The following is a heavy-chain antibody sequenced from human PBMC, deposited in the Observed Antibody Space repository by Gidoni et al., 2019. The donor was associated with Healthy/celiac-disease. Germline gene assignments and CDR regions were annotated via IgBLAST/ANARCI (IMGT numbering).Heavy chain of an antibody. CDR1: GFTFSSYA. Sequence: QVQLVESGGGVVQPGRSLRLSCAASGFTFSSYAMHWVRQAPGKGLEWVAVISYDGSNKYYADSVKGRFTISRDNSKNTLYLQMNSLRAEDTAVYYCARGCIGVTMVRGPMGWFDPWGQGTLVTVSS. CDR2: ISYDGSNK. V-gene: IGHV3-30*04. D-gene: IGHD3-10*01. CDR3: ARGCIGVTMVRGPMGWFDP. J-gene: IGHJ5*02.